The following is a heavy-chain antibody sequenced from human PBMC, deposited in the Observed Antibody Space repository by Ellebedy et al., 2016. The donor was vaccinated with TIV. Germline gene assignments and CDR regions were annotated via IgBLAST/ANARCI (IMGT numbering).Heavy chain of an antibody. D-gene: IGHD5-18*01. V-gene: IGHV3-74*01. Sequence: GESLKISCAASGFTFSSYWMHWVRQAPGKGLVWVSRINSDGSSTSYADSVKGRFTISRDNAKNTLYLQMNRLRAEDTAVYYCARVYSYGYPFDYWGQGTLVTVSS. CDR1: GFTFSSYW. CDR2: INSDGSST. CDR3: ARVYSYGYPFDY. J-gene: IGHJ4*02.